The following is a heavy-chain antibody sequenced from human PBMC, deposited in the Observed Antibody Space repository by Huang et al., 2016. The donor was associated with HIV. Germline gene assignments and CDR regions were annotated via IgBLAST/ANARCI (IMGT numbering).Heavy chain of an antibody. J-gene: IGHJ4*02. Sequence: QVQLVQSGAEVKTPGSSVKVSCKASGGTFSKYAISWVRQAPGQGLEWMGGVIPRLGKPNYARKFQGRGTITADDSTSTTYVEVSSLRSEDTALYYCARGQLGSYGDYDVLYWGQGTLVTVSS. CDR3: ARGQLGSYGDYDVLY. CDR1: GGTFSKYA. CDR2: VIPRLGKP. D-gene: IGHD4-17*01. V-gene: IGHV1-69*13.